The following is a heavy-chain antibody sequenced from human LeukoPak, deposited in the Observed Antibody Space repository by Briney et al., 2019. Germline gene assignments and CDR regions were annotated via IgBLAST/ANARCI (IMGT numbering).Heavy chain of an antibody. CDR2: INPSGSST. CDR3: ARRAGAYSHPYDY. J-gene: IGHJ4*02. D-gene: IGHD4/OR15-4a*01. CDR1: GYSFTSHY. V-gene: IGHV1-46*01. Sequence: ASVKVSCKASGYSFTSHYMHWVRQAPGQGLEWMGLINPSGSSTLYAQKFQGRVTMTRDMSTTTDYMELSSLRSEDTAVYYCARRAGAYSHPYDYWGQGTLVTVSS.